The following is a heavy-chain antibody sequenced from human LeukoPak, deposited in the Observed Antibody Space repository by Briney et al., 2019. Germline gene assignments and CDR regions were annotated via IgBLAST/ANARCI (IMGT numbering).Heavy chain of an antibody. D-gene: IGHD6-19*01. CDR3: ARDGGYDRYYFDY. J-gene: IGHJ4*02. V-gene: IGHV3-48*04. CDR1: GSTFRNTW. CDR2: TSRSGRTI. Sequence: QPGGPLRPSCTASGSTFRNTWMSWVRQAPGKGLEWVSYTSRSGRTIYNAACVKGRCTISRVTANNSLYLQRTSRTTENRVAFYYARDGGYDRYYFDYLVGGALVSVSS.